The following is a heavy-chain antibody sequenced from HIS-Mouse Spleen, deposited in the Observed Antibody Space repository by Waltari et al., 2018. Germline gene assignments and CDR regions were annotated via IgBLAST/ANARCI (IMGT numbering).Heavy chain of an antibody. J-gene: IGHJ2*01. CDR2: IYYSGST. D-gene: IGHD6-13*01. V-gene: IGHV4-39*07. CDR3: AREIPYSSSWYDWYFDL. Sequence: QLQLQESGPGLVTPSETLSLTCPVPGGSISSSSYYWGWIRQPPGKGLEWIGSIYYSGSTYYNPSLKSRVTISVDTSKTQFSLKLSSVTAADTAVYYCAREIPYSSSWYDWYFDLWGRGTLVTVSS. CDR1: GGSISSSSYY.